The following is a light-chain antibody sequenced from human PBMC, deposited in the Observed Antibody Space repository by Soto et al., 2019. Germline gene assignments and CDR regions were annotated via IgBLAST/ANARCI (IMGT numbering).Light chain of an antibody. Sequence: DIVLTQSPATLSLSPGNRVTLSCRANERISHSLAWYQQRPGQAPRILIYDASFRATGIPERFSGSGSGTSFTLSLSSLEPEDFAVYYCQLSQQRSSWPPIAFGQGTRLDFK. CDR3: QLSQQRSSWPPIA. CDR2: DAS. V-gene: IGKV3-11*01. CDR1: ERISHS. J-gene: IGKJ5*01.